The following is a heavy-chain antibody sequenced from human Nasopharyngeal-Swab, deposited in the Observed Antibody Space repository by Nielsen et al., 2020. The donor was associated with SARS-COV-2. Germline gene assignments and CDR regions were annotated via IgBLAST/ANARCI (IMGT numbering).Heavy chain of an antibody. CDR2: IYSGGST. Sequence: GESLKISCAASGFTVSSNYMSWVRQAPGKGLEWVSVIYSGGSTYYADSVKGGFTISTHNSKNTLYLQMNSQRAKDKAVYYCARDFDWLLDGVGGMDVWGQGTTVTVSS. V-gene: IGHV3-53*04. CDR1: GFTVSSNY. J-gene: IGHJ6*02. D-gene: IGHD3-9*01. CDR3: ARDFDWLLDGVGGMDV.